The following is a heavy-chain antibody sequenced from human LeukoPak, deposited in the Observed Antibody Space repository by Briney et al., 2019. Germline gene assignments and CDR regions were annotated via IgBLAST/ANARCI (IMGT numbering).Heavy chain of an antibody. D-gene: IGHD3-22*01. Sequence: PSETLSLTCTVSGGSISSYYWSWIRQPPGKGREWIGYISYSGNTNYNPSLKSRVTISIGTSKNQFSLKLSSVTAADTAVYYCASLDYYDSSGYLYYWGQGTLVTVSS. J-gene: IGHJ4*02. CDR2: ISYSGNT. V-gene: IGHV4-59*01. CDR1: GGSISSYY. CDR3: ASLDYYDSSGYLYY.